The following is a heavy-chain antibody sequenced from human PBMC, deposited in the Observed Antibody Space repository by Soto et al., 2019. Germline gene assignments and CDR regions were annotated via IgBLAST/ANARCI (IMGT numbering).Heavy chain of an antibody. V-gene: IGHV4-59*01. CDR2: IYYSGST. D-gene: IGHD5-18*01. J-gene: IGHJ4*02. Sequence: SETLSLTCTVSGGSISSYYWSWIRQPPGKGLEWIGYIYYSGSTNYNPSLKSRVTISVDTSKNQFSLKLGSVTAADTAVYYCARGRMQLWYPFDYWGQGTLVTVS. CDR3: ARGRMQLWYPFDY. CDR1: GGSISSYY.